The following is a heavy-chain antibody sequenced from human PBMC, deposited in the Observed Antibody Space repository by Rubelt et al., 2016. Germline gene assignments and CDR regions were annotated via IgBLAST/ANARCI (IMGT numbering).Heavy chain of an antibody. CDR1: GGSFSGYY. Sequence: QVQLQQWGAGLLKPSETLSLTCAVYGGSFSGYYWSWTRQPPGKGLDWIGEINHSGSTNYNPSLKRRGTIAVTTSKNQFSLKLSSVTAADTAVYYCARERSSGWFDPWGQGTLVTVSS. J-gene: IGHJ5*02. CDR3: ARERSSGWFDP. D-gene: IGHD6-19*01. V-gene: IGHV4-34*01. CDR2: INHSGST.